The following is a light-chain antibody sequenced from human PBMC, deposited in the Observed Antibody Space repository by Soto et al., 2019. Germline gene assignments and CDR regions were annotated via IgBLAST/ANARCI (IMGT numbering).Light chain of an antibody. CDR1: QTVRNNY. J-gene: IGKJ4*01. CDR2: DAS. Sequence: ELVLTQSPGTLSLSPGERATLSCRASQTVRNNYLAGYQQKPGQAPRLLIYDASSRATGIPDRFSGGGSGTDSTLTISRLEPEDFAVYYCQQFSSYPLTFGGGTKVDI. CDR3: QQFSSYPLT. V-gene: IGKV3-20*01.